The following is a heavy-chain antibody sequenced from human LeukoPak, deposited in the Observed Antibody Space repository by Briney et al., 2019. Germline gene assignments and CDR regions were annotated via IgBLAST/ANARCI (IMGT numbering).Heavy chain of an antibody. CDR2: INPSGGST. V-gene: IGHV1-46*01. CDR3: ARERITMVRGTHYNWFDP. D-gene: IGHD3-10*01. CDR1: GYTFASYY. Sequence: ASVKVSCKASGYTFASYYMHWVRQAPGQGLEWMGIINPSGGSTSYAQKLQGRVTMTRDTSTSTVYMELSSLRSEDTAVYYCARERITMVRGTHYNWFDPWGQGTLVTVSS. J-gene: IGHJ5*02.